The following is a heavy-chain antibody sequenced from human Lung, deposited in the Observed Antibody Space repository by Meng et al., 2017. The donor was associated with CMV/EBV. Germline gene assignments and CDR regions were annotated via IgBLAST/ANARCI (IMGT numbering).Heavy chain of an antibody. D-gene: IGHD6-13*01. Sequence: SCSASEFTFSNFDMSWVRLAPGRGLAWVSTISTCGSSTYYGDSVKGRFTVSRDNFKNTLYLQMNRLRVEDTAVYSCARAFTASWYREYYDDWGQGTXVTVSS. V-gene: IGHV3-23*05. CDR2: ISTCGSST. CDR3: ARAFTASWYREYYDD. J-gene: IGHJ4*01. CDR1: EFTFSNFD.